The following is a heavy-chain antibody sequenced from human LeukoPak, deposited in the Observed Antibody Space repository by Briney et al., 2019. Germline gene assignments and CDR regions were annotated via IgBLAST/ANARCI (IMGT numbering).Heavy chain of an antibody. V-gene: IGHV3-66*01. CDR2: IYSGGST. CDR3: ARGVIWFGEFTFDY. D-gene: IGHD3-10*01. J-gene: IGHJ4*02. CDR1: GFTVSSNY. Sequence: PGGSLRLSCAASGFTVSSNYMSWVRQAPGKGLEWVSVIYSGGSTYYADSVKGRFTISRDNSKNTLYLQMNSLRAEDTAVYYCARGVIWFGEFTFDYWGQGTLVTVSS.